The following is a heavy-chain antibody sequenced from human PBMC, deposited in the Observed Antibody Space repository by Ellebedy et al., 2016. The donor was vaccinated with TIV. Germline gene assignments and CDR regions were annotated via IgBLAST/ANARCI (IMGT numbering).Heavy chain of an antibody. Sequence: MPSETLSLTCTVSGGSISSYYWSWIRQPPGKGLEWIGYIYYSGSTNYNPSLKSRVTISVETSKNQFSLKLSSVTAADTAVYYCARAEVLRSSWYSWFDPWGQGTLVTVSS. CDR2: IYYSGST. CDR3: ARAEVLRSSWYSWFDP. V-gene: IGHV4-59*01. CDR1: GGSISSYY. D-gene: IGHD6-13*01. J-gene: IGHJ5*02.